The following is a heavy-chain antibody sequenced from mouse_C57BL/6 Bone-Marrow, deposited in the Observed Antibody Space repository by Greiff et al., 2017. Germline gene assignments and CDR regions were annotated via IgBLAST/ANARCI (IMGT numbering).Heavy chain of an antibody. D-gene: IGHD1-1*01. J-gene: IGHJ3*01. V-gene: IGHV2-5*01. CDR2: IWRGGST. Sequence: VQLKESGPGLVQPSQSLSITCTVSGFSLTSYGVHWVRQSPGKGLEWLGVIWRGGSTDYNAAFMSRLSITKDNSKSQVFFKMNSLQADDTAIYYCAKGPYYYGSSLAYWGQGTLVTVSA. CDR1: GFSLTSYG. CDR3: AKGPYYYGSSLAY.